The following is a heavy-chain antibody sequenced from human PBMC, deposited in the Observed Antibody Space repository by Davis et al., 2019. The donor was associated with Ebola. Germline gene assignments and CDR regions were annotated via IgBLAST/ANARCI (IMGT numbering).Heavy chain of an antibody. V-gene: IGHV1-2*02. D-gene: IGHD3-16*02. J-gene: IGHJ4*02. CDR2: INPNSGGT. CDR3: AIVGFGSGNYHIDY. Sequence: ASVTVSCKASGYTFNTYYINWVRQAPGQGLEWMAWINPNSGGTNFAQKFQGRVTVTRDTSIGTAYMEVNRLTSDDTAVYYCAIVGFGSGNYHIDYWGQGTLVTVSS. CDR1: GYTFNTYY.